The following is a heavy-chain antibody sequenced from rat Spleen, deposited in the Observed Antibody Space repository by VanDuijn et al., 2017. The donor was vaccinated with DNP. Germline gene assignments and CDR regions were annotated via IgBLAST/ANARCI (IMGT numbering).Heavy chain of an antibody. V-gene: IGHV5-25*01. J-gene: IGHJ2*01. Sequence: EVQLVESGGGLVQPGRSLKLSCAASGFTFSNYYMAWVRQAPKKGLEWVATISTSGSRTYYPDSVKGRFTISSDNAKSSLYLQMNSLKSEDTATYYCARQWDYWGQGVMVTVSS. CDR3: ARQWDY. CDR2: ISTSGSRT. CDR1: GFTFSNYY.